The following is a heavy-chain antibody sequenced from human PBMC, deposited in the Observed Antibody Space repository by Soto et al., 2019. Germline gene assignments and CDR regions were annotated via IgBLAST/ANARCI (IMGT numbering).Heavy chain of an antibody. V-gene: IGHV3-15*01. Sequence: KPGGSLRLSCAASGFTFSNAWMSWVRQAPGKGLEWVGRIKSKTDGGTTDYAAPVKGRFTISRDDSKNTLYLQMNSLKTEDTAVYYCTTDVRGDYSNYDHYYYYYGMDVWGQGATVTVSS. CDR1: GFTFSNAW. J-gene: IGHJ6*02. CDR2: IKSKTDGGTT. D-gene: IGHD4-4*01. CDR3: TTDVRGDYSNYDHYYYYYGMDV.